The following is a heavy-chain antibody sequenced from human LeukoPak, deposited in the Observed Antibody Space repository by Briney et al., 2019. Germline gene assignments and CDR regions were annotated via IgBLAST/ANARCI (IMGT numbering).Heavy chain of an antibody. CDR2: SRNKPNGYTT. CDR1: GFTFSAPY. Sequence: AGGSLRLSCEASGFTFSAPYMAWVRQAPGKGLEWVGRSRNKPNGYTTDYAASVKGRFSISRDDSKNSLYLQMNSLKIEDTAVYYCTRVLHGDAFDLWGQGTMVTVSS. J-gene: IGHJ3*01. CDR3: TRVLHGDAFDL. V-gene: IGHV3-72*01. D-gene: IGHD5-24*01.